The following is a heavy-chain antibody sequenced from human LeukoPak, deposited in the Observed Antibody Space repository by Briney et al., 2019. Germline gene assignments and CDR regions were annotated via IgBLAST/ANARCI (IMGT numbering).Heavy chain of an antibody. CDR3: ARGAQTVAAADSWFDP. CDR1: GFTFSSYS. Sequence: GGSLRLSCAASGFTFSSYSMNWVRQAPGKGLEWVSYISSSSSTIYYADSVKGRFTISRDNAKNSLYLQMNSLRAEDTAVYYCARGAQTVAAADSWFDPWGQGTLVTVSS. D-gene: IGHD6-13*01. J-gene: IGHJ5*02. V-gene: IGHV3-48*01. CDR2: ISSSSSTI.